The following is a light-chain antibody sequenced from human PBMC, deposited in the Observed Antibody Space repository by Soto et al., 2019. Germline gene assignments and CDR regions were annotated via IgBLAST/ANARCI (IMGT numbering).Light chain of an antibody. V-gene: IGKV1-39*01. Sequence: DIQMTQSPSSLSASVGDRVTITCRASQSISSYLNWYQQKPGKAPKLLIYTASTLQSGVPSRFSGSGSGTDFTLTISSLQPEDFATYYCQQSYSIPHFGPGTKVDIK. J-gene: IGKJ3*01. CDR2: TAS. CDR3: QQSYSIPH. CDR1: QSISSY.